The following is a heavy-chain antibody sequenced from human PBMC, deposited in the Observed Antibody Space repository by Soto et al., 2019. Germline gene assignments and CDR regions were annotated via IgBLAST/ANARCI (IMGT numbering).Heavy chain of an antibody. J-gene: IGHJ4*02. CDR3: AYYGDYYFDY. V-gene: IGHV1-69*06. Sequence: QVQLVQSGAEVKKPGSSVKVSCKASGGTFSSYPISWVRQAPAQGLEWMGGVIPLFGKTNYAQKFQGRVTITADKSTSTAYMELSSLRSEDTAVYYCAYYGDYYFDYRGQGTLVTVSS. CDR2: VIPLFGKT. CDR1: GGTFSSYP. D-gene: IGHD4-17*01.